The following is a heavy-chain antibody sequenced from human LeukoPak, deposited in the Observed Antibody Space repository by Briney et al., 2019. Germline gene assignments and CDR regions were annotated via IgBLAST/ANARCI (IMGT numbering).Heavy chain of an antibody. V-gene: IGHV1-3*01. J-gene: IGHJ3*02. CDR2: INAGNGNT. Sequence: ASVKVSCKASGYTFTSYAMHWVRQAPGQRLEWMGWINAGNGNTKYSQKFQGRVTITRDTSAGTAYMELSSLRSEDTAVYYCARSPYYYDSSGYGEVAAFDIWGQGTMVTVSS. CDR1: GYTFTSYA. CDR3: ARSPYYYDSSGYGEVAAFDI. D-gene: IGHD3-22*01.